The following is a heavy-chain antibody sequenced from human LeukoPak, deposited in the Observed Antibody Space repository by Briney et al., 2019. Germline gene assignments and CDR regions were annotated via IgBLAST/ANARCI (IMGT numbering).Heavy chain of an antibody. J-gene: IGHJ4*02. CDR2: INPNTGGT. D-gene: IGHD3-10*01. V-gene: IGHV1-2*02. Sequence: ASMKVSCKASGYTFTCYFLHWMRQAPGQGLEWMGWINPNTGGTNYAQNFQDRVTMTRDTSINTAYMELGRLRSDDTAVYYCARDHMVRGVISGYWGQGTLVTVSS. CDR3: ARDHMVRGVISGY. CDR1: GYTFTCYF.